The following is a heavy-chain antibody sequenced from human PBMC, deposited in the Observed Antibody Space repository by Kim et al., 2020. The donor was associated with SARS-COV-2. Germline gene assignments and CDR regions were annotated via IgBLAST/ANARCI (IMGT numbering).Heavy chain of an antibody. CDR3: ERGDNYNTFDY. J-gene: IGHJ4*02. CDR2: T. D-gene: IGHD4-4*01. Sequence: TNYADSVKGRFTISRDNAKNTLYLQMNSRRAEDTAVYYCERGDNYNTFDYWGQGTLVTVSS. V-gene: IGHV3-74*01.